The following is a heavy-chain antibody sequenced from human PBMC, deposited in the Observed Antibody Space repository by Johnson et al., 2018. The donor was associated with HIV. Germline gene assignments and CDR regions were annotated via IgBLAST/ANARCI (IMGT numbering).Heavy chain of an antibody. Sequence: QVQLVESGGGLVQPGGSLRLSCAASGLTVRSNYMSWVRQAPGKGLEWVAVIRYDGSNKYYADSMKGRFTISRDNAKNSLYLQMNSLRAEDTAVYYCARACRDGYTCDVYDIWGQGTMVTVSS. CDR3: ARACRDGYTCDVYDI. CDR2: IRYDGSNK. V-gene: IGHV3-33*08. J-gene: IGHJ3*02. CDR1: GLTVRSNY. D-gene: IGHD5-24*01.